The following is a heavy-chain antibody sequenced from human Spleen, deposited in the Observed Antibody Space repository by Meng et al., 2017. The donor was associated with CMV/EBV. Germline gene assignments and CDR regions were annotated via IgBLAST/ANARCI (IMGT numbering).Heavy chain of an antibody. V-gene: IGHV1-2*02. D-gene: IGHD3-9*01. J-gene: IGHJ4*02. CDR1: GYTFTGYY. CDR3: ARDEYHDILTPLDY. Sequence: ASVKVSCKASGYTFTGYYMRWVRQAPGQGLEWMGWINPNSGGTNYAQKFQGRVTMTRDTSISTAYMELTSLRSDDTAVYYCARDEYHDILTPLDYWGQGTVVTVSS. CDR2: INPNSGGT.